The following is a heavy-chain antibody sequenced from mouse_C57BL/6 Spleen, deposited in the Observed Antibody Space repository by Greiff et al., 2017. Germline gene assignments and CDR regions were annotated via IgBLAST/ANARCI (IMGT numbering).Heavy chain of an antibody. D-gene: IGHD2-4*01. J-gene: IGHJ3*01. CDR1: GYTFTSYW. CDR3: TRSHICDCDGGFAY. V-gene: IGHV1-64*01. CDR2: IHPNSGST. Sequence: VQLQQPGAELVKPGASVKLSCKASGYTFTSYWMHWVKQRPGQGLEWIGMIHPNSGSTNYNEKFKSKATLTVDKSSSTAYMQLSSLTSEDSAVYYCTRSHICDCDGGFAYWGQGTLVTVSA.